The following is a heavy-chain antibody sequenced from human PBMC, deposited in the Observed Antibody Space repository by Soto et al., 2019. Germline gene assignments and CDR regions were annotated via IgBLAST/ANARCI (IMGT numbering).Heavy chain of an antibody. CDR3: SRNNVRGVSNSYNWMDP. J-gene: IGHJ5*02. CDR2: IFYTGNT. V-gene: IGHV4-59*01. D-gene: IGHD3-10*01. CDR1: GGPISSYY. Sequence: SETLSLTCNVSGGPISSYYWSWIRQSPGKGLEWIGQIFYTGNTNYNHSLKSRVTMTVDIHKKQFSLKLRSVTTADTAIYFCSRNNVRGVSNSYNWMDPWGQGTLVTVSS.